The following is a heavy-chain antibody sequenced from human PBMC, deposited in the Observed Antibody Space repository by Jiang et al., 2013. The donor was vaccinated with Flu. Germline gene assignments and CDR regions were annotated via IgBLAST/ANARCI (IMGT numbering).Heavy chain of an antibody. J-gene: IGHJ5*02. D-gene: IGHD4-23*01. V-gene: IGHV3-23*01. CDR2: ISGSGGST. CDR1: GFTFSSYA. CDR3: AKAIDGGNSGWFDP. Sequence: VQLLESWGRLGTAWGSLRLSCAASGFTFSSYAMSWVRQAPGKGLEWVSAISGSGGSTYYAVLREGPVHHLQRQFQDTLYLQMNSLRAEDTAVYYCAKAIDGGNSGWFDPWGQGTLVTVSS.